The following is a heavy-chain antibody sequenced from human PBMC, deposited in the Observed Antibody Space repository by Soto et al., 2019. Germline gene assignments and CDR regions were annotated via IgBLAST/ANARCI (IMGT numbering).Heavy chain of an antibody. J-gene: IGHJ4*02. D-gene: IGHD4-17*01. Sequence: VQLVESGGGLVQPGGSLRLSCAASGFTFSSYSMNWVRQAPGKGLEWVSYISSSSSTIYYADSVKGRFTISRDNAKNSLYLQMNSLRDEDTAVYYCARGSLGYGEDTPPGYWGQGTLVTVSS. CDR3: ARGSLGYGEDTPPGY. CDR1: GFTFSSYS. CDR2: ISSSSSTI. V-gene: IGHV3-48*02.